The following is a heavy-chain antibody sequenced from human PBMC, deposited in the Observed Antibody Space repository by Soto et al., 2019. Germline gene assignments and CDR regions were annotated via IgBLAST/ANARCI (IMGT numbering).Heavy chain of an antibody. CDR1: GFTVSSNY. CDR3: ARALYSGSYPDAFDI. V-gene: IGHV3-53*02. CDR2: IYSGGST. D-gene: IGHD1-26*01. Sequence: EVQLVETGGGLIQPGGSLRLSCAASGFTVSSNYMSWVRQAPGKGLEWVSVIYSGGSTYYADSVKGRFTISRDNSKNTLYLQMNRLRAEDTAVYYCARALYSGSYPDAFDIWGQGTMVTVSS. J-gene: IGHJ3*02.